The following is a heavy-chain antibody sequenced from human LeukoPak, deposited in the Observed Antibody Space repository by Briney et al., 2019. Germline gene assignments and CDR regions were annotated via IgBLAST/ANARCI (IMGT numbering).Heavy chain of an antibody. CDR1: GFTFSSYA. CDR2: ISGSGGST. J-gene: IGHJ6*02. V-gene: IGHV3-23*01. Sequence: PSGSLTLSCAASGFTFSSYALSWVRQAPGKGLEWVSAISGSGGSTYYADPVTGRISKSGDNSKNTLYLQMYSLRAEDTAVYYCATSTWLDGYYYYGMDVWGQGTTVAVPS. CDR3: ATSTWLDGYYYYGMDV. D-gene: IGHD6-19*01.